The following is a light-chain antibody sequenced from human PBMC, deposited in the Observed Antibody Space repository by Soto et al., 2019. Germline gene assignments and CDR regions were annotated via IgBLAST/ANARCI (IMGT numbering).Light chain of an antibody. J-gene: IGLJ1*01. CDR2: EVN. CDR1: SSDVGNYKY. V-gene: IGLV2-11*01. CDR3: SSYAGSYTSYV. Sequence: QSVLTQPASVSGSPGQSITISCTGTSSDVGNYKYVSWYQQHPGKAPKLMIYEVNKRPSGVPDRFSGSKSGNTATLTISGLQAEDESDYYCSSYAGSYTSYVFGTGTKVTVL.